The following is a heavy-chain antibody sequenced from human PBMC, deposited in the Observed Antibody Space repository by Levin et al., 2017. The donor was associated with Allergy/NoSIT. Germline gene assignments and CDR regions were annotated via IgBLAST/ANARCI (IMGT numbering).Heavy chain of an antibody. CDR1: GFTFSSYW. J-gene: IGHJ6*02. Sequence: LSLTCAASGFTFSSYWMHWVRQAPGKGLVWVSRINGDGSSTSYADSVKGRFTISRDNAKNTLYLQMNSLRAEDTAVYYCARASYGIVVVPAAIPDYYYYGMDVWGQGTTVTVSS. V-gene: IGHV3-74*01. D-gene: IGHD2-2*02. CDR2: INGDGSST. CDR3: ARASYGIVVVPAAIPDYYYYGMDV.